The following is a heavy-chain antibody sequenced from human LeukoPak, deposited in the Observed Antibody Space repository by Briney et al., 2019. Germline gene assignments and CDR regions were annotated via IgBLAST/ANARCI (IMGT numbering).Heavy chain of an antibody. Sequence: ASVKVSCKASGYTFTSYGISWVRQAPGQGLEWMGWISAYNGNTNYAQKLQGRVTMTTDTSTSTAYMELRSLRSDDTAVYYCARVNSPDDYDSSGYYYFDYWGQGTLVSVSS. J-gene: IGHJ4*02. CDR2: ISAYNGNT. CDR1: GYTFTSYG. V-gene: IGHV1-18*01. D-gene: IGHD3-22*01. CDR3: ARVNSPDDYDSSGYYYFDY.